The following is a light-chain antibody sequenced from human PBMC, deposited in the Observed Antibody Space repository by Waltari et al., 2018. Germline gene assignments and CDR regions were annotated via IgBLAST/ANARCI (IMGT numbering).Light chain of an antibody. CDR3: QQHNDWPLT. J-gene: IGKJ4*01. V-gene: IGKV3-15*01. Sequence: EIVMTQSPATLSVSPGERATLSCRASQNVNTNLAWYQHKPGLAPRLLSYYASTRATGIPARFSGSGSGTEFTLTISSLQSEDFAVYFCQQHNDWPLTFGGGTKVEIK. CDR2: YAS. CDR1: QNVNTN.